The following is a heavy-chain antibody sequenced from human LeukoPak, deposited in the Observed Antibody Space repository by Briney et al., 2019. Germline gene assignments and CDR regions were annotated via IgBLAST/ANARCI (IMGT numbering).Heavy chain of an antibody. CDR1: GFTFSSYG. J-gene: IGHJ4*02. Sequence: PGGSLRLSCAASGFTFSSYGMHWVRQAPGKGLEWVAVISYDGSNKYYVDSVKGRFTISRDNSKNTLYLQMNSLRAEDTAVYYCAKGREIVVVINPYFDYWGQGTLVTVSS. CDR3: AKGREIVVVINPYFDY. V-gene: IGHV3-30*18. CDR2: ISYDGSNK. D-gene: IGHD3-22*01.